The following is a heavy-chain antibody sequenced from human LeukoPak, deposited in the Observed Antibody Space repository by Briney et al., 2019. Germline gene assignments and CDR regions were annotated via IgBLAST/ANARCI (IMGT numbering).Heavy chain of an antibody. V-gene: IGHV3-15*01. D-gene: IGHD6-13*01. CDR2: MKSKTDGGAT. Sequence: PGGSLRLSCVASGFTFSNAWMSWVRQAPGKGLEWVGRMKSKTDGGATDYAAPVKGRFTISRDDSKNTLYLQMSSLKTEDTAVYYRTTERGSASWYEYYFDYWGQGTLVTVSS. CDR1: GFTFSNAW. J-gene: IGHJ4*02. CDR3: TTERGSASWYEYYFDY.